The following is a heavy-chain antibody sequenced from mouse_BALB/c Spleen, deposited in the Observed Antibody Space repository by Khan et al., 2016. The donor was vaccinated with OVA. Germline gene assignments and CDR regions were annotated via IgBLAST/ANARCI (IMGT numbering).Heavy chain of an antibody. J-gene: IGHJ2*01. CDR2: INPTFGFI. Sequence: QVQLQQSGAELAKPGASVKMSCKASGYTFTTYWMHWVKQRPGQGLEWIGYINPTFGFIDYNQKFKDKATLTADKSSSTAYMQLSSLTADDSAVYYCARDRIDYWGQGTTLTVSS. V-gene: IGHV1-7*01. CDR3: ARDRIDY. CDR1: GYTFTTYW.